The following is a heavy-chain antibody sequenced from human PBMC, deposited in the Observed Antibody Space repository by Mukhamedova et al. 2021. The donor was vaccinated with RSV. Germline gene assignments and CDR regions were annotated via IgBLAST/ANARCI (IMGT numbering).Heavy chain of an antibody. CDR2: IKEDGTQQ. CDR3: ARVQFGEFVNHWYFHR. D-gene: IGHD3-16*01. Sequence: VRQAPGEGLEWLANIKEDGTQQFYVDSVQGRFTISRDNAKNSLYLQMHSLRAEDTAVYYCARVQFGEFVNHWYFHRWGRGTLVT. J-gene: IGHJ2*01. V-gene: IGHV3-7*01.